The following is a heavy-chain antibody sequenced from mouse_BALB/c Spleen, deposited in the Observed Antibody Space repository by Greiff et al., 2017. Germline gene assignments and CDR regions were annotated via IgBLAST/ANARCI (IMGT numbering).Heavy chain of an antibody. CDR3: ARGDDGYYPRYFDV. CDR1: GFTFSSYT. V-gene: IGHV5-12-2*01. J-gene: IGHJ1*01. Sequence: EVKLVESGGGLVQPGGSLKLSCAASGFTFSSYTMSWVRQTPEKRLEWVAYISNGGGSTYYPDTVKGRFTISRDNAKNTLYLQMSSLKSEDTAMYYCARGDDGYYPRYFDVWGAGTTVTVSS. CDR2: ISNGGGST. D-gene: IGHD2-3*01.